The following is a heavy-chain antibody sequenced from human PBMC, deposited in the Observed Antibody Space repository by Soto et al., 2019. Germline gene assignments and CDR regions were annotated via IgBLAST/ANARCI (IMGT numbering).Heavy chain of an antibody. D-gene: IGHD3-10*01. CDR1: GFSLSTRGVG. Sequence: QITLKESGPALVKPTRTLTLTCTFSGFSLSTRGVGVGWIRQPPGKALEWLALIYWDDDRRYSPSLKSRLTITKDTTKNQVVLTMTNMDPVDTATYYCAHLLNGDGMDVWGQGTTVTVSS. V-gene: IGHV2-5*02. J-gene: IGHJ6*02. CDR2: IYWDDDR. CDR3: AHLLNGDGMDV.